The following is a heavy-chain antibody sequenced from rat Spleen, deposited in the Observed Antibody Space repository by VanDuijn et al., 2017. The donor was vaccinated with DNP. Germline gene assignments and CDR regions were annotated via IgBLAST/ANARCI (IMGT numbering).Heavy chain of an antibody. J-gene: IGHJ2*01. CDR1: GFSLTRYN. V-gene: IGHV2-41*01. Sequence: QVQLKESGPSLVQPSQTLSLICTVAGFSLTRYNVHWVRQPPGKGLEWMGVIWNTGGTRYNSALKSRLSITMDTSKTQVFLNMNSLETEDTATYYCARGDSSADVIDYWGQGVMVTVSS. D-gene: IGHD1-1*01. CDR2: IWNTGGT. CDR3: ARGDSSADVIDY.